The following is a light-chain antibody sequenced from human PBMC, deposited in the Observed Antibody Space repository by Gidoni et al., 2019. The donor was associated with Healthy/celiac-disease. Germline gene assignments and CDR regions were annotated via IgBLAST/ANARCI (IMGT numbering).Light chain of an antibody. Sequence: SPELTQPPPVSVSPGQTASITCSGDKLGDKYACWYQQKPGQSPVLVIYQDSKRPSGIPERFSGSNSGNTATLTISGTQAMDEADYYCQAWDSSTAWVFGGGTKLTVL. J-gene: IGLJ3*02. CDR2: QDS. CDR1: KLGDKY. V-gene: IGLV3-1*01. CDR3: QAWDSSTAWV.